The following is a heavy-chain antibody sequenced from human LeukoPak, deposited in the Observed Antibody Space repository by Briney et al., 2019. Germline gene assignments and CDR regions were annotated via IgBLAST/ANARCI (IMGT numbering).Heavy chain of an antibody. V-gene: IGHV1-2*02. CDR1: GYTFTGYY. D-gene: IGHD2-2*01. CDR3: ARDIDQLPSYNWFDP. Sequence: ASVKVSCKASGYTFTGYYMHWVRQAPGQGLEWMGWINPNSGGTNYAQKFQGRVTMTRDTSISTAYMELSRLRSDDTAVYYCARDIDQLPSYNWFDPWGQGTLVTVSS. CDR2: INPNSGGT. J-gene: IGHJ5*02.